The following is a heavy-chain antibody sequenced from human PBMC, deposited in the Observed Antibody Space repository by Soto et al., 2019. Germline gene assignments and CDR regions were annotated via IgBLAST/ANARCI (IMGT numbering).Heavy chain of an antibody. J-gene: IGHJ6*02. Sequence: SVKVSCKASGGTFSSYAISWVRQAPGQGLEWMGGIIPIFGTANYAQKFQGRVTITADESTSTAYMELSSLRSEDTAVYYCAARPSLNYYFLTGYPNYYGMDVWGQGTTVTVSS. CDR2: IIPIFGTA. V-gene: IGHV1-69*13. CDR1: GGTFSSYA. D-gene: IGHD3-9*01. CDR3: AARPSLNYYFLTGYPNYYGMDV.